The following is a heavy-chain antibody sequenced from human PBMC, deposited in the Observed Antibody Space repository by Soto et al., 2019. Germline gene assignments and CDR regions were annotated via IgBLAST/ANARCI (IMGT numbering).Heavy chain of an antibody. CDR3: ASAAPITYCSGGSCYAPAFDY. J-gene: IGHJ4*02. D-gene: IGHD2-15*01. V-gene: IGHV4-30-2*01. CDR1: GGSISSGGYS. CDR2: IYHSGST. Sequence: SETLSLTCAVSGGSISSGGYSWSWIRQPPGKGLEWIGYIYHSGSTYYNPSLKSRVTISVHRSKNQFSLKLSSVTAADTAVYYCASAAPITYCSGGSCYAPAFDYWGQGTLVTVSS.